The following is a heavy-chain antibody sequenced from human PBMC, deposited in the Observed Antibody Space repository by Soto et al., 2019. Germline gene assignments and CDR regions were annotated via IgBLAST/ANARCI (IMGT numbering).Heavy chain of an antibody. CDR2: IYYSGST. D-gene: IGHD3-10*01. CDR1: GGSISSGGYY. Sequence: ASETLSLTCTVSGGSISSGGYYWSWIRQHPGKGLEWIGYIYYSGSTYYNPSLKSRVTISVDTSKNQFSLKLSSVTAADTAVYYCARVHYYGSGSYYALDYWGQGTLVTVSS. CDR3: ARVHYYGSGSYYALDY. J-gene: IGHJ4*02. V-gene: IGHV4-31*03.